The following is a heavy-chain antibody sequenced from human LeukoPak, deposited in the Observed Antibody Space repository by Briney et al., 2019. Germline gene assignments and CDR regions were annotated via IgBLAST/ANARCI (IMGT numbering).Heavy chain of an antibody. J-gene: IGHJ4*02. D-gene: IGHD4-17*01. V-gene: IGHV3-30*02. CDR2: IRYDGSNK. Sequence: GGSLRLSCAASGFTFSSYGMHWVHQAPGKGLEWVAFIRYDGSNKYYADSVKGRFTISRDNSKNTLYLQMNSLRAEDTAVYYCAKDSGPTVTTYYFDYWGQGTLVTVSS. CDR3: AKDSGPTVTTYYFDY. CDR1: GFTFSSYG.